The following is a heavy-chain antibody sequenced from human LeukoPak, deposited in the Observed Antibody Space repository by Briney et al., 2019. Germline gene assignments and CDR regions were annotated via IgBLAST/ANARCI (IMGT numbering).Heavy chain of an antibody. V-gene: IGHV4-61*02. J-gene: IGHJ4*02. Sequence: PSQTLSLTCTVSGGSISSGSYYWSWIRQPAGKGLEWIGRIYTSGSTNYNLSLKSRVTLSVDTSKNRFSLKLNSVTAADTAVYYCARDYYDSSGYYFYWGQGTLVTVSS. CDR1: GGSISSGSYY. CDR3: ARDYYDSSGYYFY. D-gene: IGHD3-22*01. CDR2: IYTSGST.